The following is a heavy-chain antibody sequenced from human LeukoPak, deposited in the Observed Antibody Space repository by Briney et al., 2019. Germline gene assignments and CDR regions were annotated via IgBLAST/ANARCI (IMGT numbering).Heavy chain of an antibody. Sequence: GGSLRLSCAGSGFTFSNAGMSWARQAPGKGLEWVGRIKSKTDGATTDYAAPAKGRFIISRDDLNKTLYLQMNSLKTGDTALYYCLAGTYWGQGTLVTVSS. CDR2: IKSKTDGATT. J-gene: IGHJ4*02. V-gene: IGHV3-15*01. D-gene: IGHD3-10*01. CDR3: LAGTY. CDR1: GFTFSNAG.